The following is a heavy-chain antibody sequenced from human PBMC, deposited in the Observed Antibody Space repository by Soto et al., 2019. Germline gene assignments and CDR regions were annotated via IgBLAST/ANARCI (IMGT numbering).Heavy chain of an antibody. J-gene: IGHJ5*02. CDR1: GGSISSGGYS. CDR3: ARERITMVRGVMAAWFDP. CDR2: IYHSGST. D-gene: IGHD3-10*01. V-gene: IGHV4-30-2*01. Sequence: QLQLQESGSGLVKPSQTLSLTCAVSGGSISSGGYSWSWIRQPPGKGLEWIGYIYHSGSTYYNPSLKSRVTISVDRSKNQFSLKLSSVTAADTAVYYCARERITMVRGVMAAWFDPWGQGTLVTVSS.